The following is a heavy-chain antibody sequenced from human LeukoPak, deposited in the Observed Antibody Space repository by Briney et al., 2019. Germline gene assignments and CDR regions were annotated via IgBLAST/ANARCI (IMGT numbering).Heavy chain of an antibody. CDR2: ISKDGNNQ. CDR3: AKDRHDSNGYYSDY. J-gene: IGHJ4*02. V-gene: IGHV3-30*18. CDR1: GFNFSNHG. D-gene: IGHD3-22*01. Sequence: PGRSLRLSCAASGFNFSNHGMHWARQAPGKGLEWVAVISKDGNNQYYGDSVKGRFTISRDNSNNTLYLQLNSLRAEDTAVYYCAKDRHDSNGYYSDYWGQGTLVIVSS.